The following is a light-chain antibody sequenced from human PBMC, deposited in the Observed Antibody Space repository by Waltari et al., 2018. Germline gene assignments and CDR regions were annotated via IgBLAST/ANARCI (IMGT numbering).Light chain of an antibody. CDR3: CSYVGSSTALYV. CDR2: EVS. Sequence: QSALTQPASVSGSPGQSITISCPGPSSHVGSYKLVSWYQQHPGKAPKLMIYEVSERPSGVSNRFSGSKSGKTASLTISGLQAEDEADYYCCSYVGSSTALYVFETGTKVTVL. CDR1: SSHVGSYKL. V-gene: IGLV2-23*02. J-gene: IGLJ1*01.